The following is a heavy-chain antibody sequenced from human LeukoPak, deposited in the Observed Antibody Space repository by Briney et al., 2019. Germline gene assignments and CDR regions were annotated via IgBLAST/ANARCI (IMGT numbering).Heavy chain of an antibody. J-gene: IGHJ4*02. D-gene: IGHD1-26*01. CDR2: IYYTGST. Sequence: SETLSLTCTVSGASISGSGYYLGWIRQPPGKGLEWIGNIYYTGSTYYNASLQSRVTISIDTSKNQFSLRLNSVTAADTAMYYCVKSGGYGLIDYWGQGTLVTVSS. CDR3: VKSGGYGLIDY. V-gene: IGHV4-39*01. CDR1: GASISGSGYY.